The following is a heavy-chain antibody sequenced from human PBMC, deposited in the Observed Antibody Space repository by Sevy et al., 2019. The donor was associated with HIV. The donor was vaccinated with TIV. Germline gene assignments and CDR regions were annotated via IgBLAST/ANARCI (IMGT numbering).Heavy chain of an antibody. CDR1: GFTFSNAW. CDR2: IKSKTDGGTT. Sequence: WGSLRLSCAASGFTFSNAWMSWVRQAPGKGLEWVGRIKSKTDGGTTDYAAPVKGRFTISRDDSKNTLYLQMNSLKTEDTAVYYCTTDSKRWYYFDYWGQGTLVTVSS. V-gene: IGHV3-15*01. D-gene: IGHD2-15*01. CDR3: TTDSKRWYYFDY. J-gene: IGHJ4*02.